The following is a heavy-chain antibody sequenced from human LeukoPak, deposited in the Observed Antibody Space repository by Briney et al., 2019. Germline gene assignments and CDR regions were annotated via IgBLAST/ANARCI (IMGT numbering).Heavy chain of an antibody. J-gene: IGHJ6*02. CDR3: ARGSMGYQLLYVPSYYYYYGMDV. CDR2: ISAYNGNT. CDR1: GYTFTSYG. D-gene: IGHD2-2*02. Sequence: GASVKVSCKASGYTFTSYGISWVRQAPGQGLEWMGWISAYNGNTNYAQKLQGRVTMTTDTSTSTAYMELSSLRSEDTAVYYCARGSMGYQLLYVPSYYYYYGMDVWGQGTTVTVSS. V-gene: IGHV1-18*01.